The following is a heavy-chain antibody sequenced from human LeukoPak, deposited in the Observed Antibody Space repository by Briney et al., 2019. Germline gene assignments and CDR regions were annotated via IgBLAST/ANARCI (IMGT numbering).Heavy chain of an antibody. CDR2: IIPIFGTA. J-gene: IGHJ4*02. CDR3: ASGGGYSGYDWFDY. CDR1: GGTFSSYA. Sequence: SVKVSCKASGGTFSSYAISWVRQAPGQGLEWMGGIIPIFGTANYAQKFQGRVTITADESTSTAYMELSSLRSEDTAVYYCASGGGYSGYDWFDYWGQGTLVTVPS. V-gene: IGHV1-69*01. D-gene: IGHD5-12*01.